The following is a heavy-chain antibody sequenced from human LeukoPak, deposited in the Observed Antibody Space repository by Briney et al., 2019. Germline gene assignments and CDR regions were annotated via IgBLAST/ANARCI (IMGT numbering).Heavy chain of an antibody. CDR2: IIPIFGTA. CDR3: ARDPVENDPPGDY. J-gene: IGHJ4*02. CDR1: GGTFSSYA. V-gene: IGHV1-69*13. Sequence: SVNVSCKASGGTFSSYAISWVRQAPGQGLEWMGGIIPIFGTANYAQKFQGRVTITADESTSTAYMELSSLRSEDTAVYYCARDPVENDPPGDYWGQGTLVTVSS. D-gene: IGHD1-1*01.